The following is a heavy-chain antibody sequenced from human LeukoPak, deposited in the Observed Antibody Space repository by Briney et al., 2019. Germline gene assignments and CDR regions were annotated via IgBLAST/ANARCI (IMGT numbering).Heavy chain of an antibody. CDR3: ARGNSGNGAFDI. CDR2: ISAYNGNT. J-gene: IGHJ3*02. Sequence: ASVKVSCKASGYTFTSYGISWVRQAPGQGLEWMGWISAYNGNTNYAQKLQGRVTMTTDTSTSTAYMELSSLRSEDTAVYYCARGNSGNGAFDIWGQGTMVTVSS. V-gene: IGHV1-18*01. CDR1: GYTFTSYG. D-gene: IGHD6-25*01.